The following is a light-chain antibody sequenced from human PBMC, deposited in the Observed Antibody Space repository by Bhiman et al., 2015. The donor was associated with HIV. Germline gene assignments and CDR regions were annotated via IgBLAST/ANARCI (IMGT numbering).Light chain of an antibody. V-gene: IGLV3-21*04. Sequence: SYELTQPPSVSVAPGKTARITCGGNNIGSKSVHWYQQKPGQAPVLVIDYDSDRPSGIPERFSGSKSGTSATLGITGLQTGDEADYYCGTWDSSLSAEVFGGGTKLTVL. CDR3: GTWDSSLSAEV. J-gene: IGLJ3*02. CDR1: NIGSKS. CDR2: YDS.